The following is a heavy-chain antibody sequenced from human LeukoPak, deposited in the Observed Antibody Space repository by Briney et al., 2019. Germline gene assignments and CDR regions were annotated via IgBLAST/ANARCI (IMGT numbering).Heavy chain of an antibody. D-gene: IGHD6-19*01. CDR2: IYHSGST. V-gene: IGHV4-38-2*02. CDR1: GYSISSGYN. Sequence: SETLSLTCTVSGYSISSGYNWGWIRQPPGKGLEWIGNIYHSGSTYHNPSLKSRVTMSVDPSKNQFSLNLNSVTAADTAVYYCARDRGSGWYFFFDYWGQGTLVTVSS. CDR3: ARDRGSGWYFFFDY. J-gene: IGHJ4*02.